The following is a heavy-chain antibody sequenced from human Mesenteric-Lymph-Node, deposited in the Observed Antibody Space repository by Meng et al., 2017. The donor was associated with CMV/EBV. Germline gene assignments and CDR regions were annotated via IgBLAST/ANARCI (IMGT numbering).Heavy chain of an antibody. CDR1: GGSVSSDSYF. CDR2: IYHSGNT. J-gene: IGHJ5*01. CDR3: ARSPYDFWSGYHNWFDS. D-gene: IGHD3-3*01. Sequence: SETLSLTCTVSGGSVSSDSYFWSWIRQRPGKGLEWVGYIYHSGNTNHNPSLMGRVTTSLDTSKNQFSLKVRSVTTADTAVYFCARSPYDFWSGYHNWFDSWGQGTLVTVSS. V-gene: IGHV4-61*01.